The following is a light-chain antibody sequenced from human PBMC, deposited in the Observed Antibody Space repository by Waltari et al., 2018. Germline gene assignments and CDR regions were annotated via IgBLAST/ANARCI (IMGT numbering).Light chain of an antibody. CDR1: EVIKNY. CDR2: GAF. V-gene: IGKV1-16*01. CDR3: QQYKSYPKF. Sequence: DIQMTQSPSSLSASVGDRVTITCRASEVIKNYLAWFRQKPGKAPPFLIYGAFSLQTGVPSRFSGSASGTEFTLTISSLQPEDSATYYCQQYKSYPKFFGQGTKLKIK. J-gene: IGKJ2*01.